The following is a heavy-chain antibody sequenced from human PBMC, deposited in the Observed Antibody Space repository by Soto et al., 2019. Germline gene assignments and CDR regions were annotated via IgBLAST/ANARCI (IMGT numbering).Heavy chain of an antibody. CDR1: GFTLSSYS. Sequence: EVQLVESGGGLVQPGGSLRLSCAASGFTLSSYSITWVRQAPGKGLEWVSYISRSCSTINYADSVKGRLTVSRDNAKNSVYLEMNSLRDEDTAVYYCARDQPNFYYYGMDVWGQGTTVTVPS. CDR2: ISRSCSTI. CDR3: ARDQPNFYYYGMDV. J-gene: IGHJ6*02. V-gene: IGHV3-48*02.